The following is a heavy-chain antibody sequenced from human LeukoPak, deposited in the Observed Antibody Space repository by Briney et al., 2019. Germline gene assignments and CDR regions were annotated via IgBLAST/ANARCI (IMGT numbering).Heavy chain of an antibody. V-gene: IGHV3-9*03. J-gene: IGHJ3*02. CDR3: AKDIRWELLHAFDI. D-gene: IGHD1-26*01. CDR1: GFTFDDYA. CDR2: ISWNSGSI. Sequence: GRSLRLSCAASGFTFDDYAMHWVRQAPGKGLEWVSGISWNSGSIGYADSVKGRSTISRDNAKNSLYLQMNSLRAEDMALYYCAKDIRWELLHAFDIWGQGTMVTVSS.